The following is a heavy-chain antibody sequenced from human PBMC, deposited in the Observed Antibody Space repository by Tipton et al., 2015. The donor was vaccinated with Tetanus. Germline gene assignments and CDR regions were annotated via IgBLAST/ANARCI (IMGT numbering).Heavy chain of an antibody. J-gene: IGHJ4*02. CDR1: GASISSGANY. D-gene: IGHD6-13*01. CDR3: AREVEAAGYDY. CDR2: IYYIGTT. Sequence: TLSLTCTVSGASISSGANYWSWIRQHPGKGLDWIGYIYYIGTTSYNPSLKSRVTISVDTSKNQFSLTLSSVTAADTAVYYCAREVEAAGYDYWGQGTLVTVSS. V-gene: IGHV4-31*03.